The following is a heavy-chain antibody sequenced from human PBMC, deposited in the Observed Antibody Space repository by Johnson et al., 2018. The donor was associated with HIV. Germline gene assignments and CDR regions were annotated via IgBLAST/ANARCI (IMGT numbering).Heavy chain of an antibody. J-gene: IGHJ3*02. CDR2: INGNGIRT. CDR3: ARALTGAAAGDDAFDI. V-gene: IGHV3-20*04. D-gene: IGHD6-13*01. CDR1: GFTFGDYG. Sequence: VQLVESGGGVVRPGGSLRLSCGASGFTFGDYGMSWVRQAPGKGLEWVFGINGNGIRTTYADSVKGRFSIARDNAKNALYLQMNSLRVEDTAVYYCARALTGAAAGDDAFDIWGQGTMVTVSS.